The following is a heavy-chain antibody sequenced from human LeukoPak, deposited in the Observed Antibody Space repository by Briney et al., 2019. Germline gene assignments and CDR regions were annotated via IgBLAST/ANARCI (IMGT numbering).Heavy chain of an antibody. D-gene: IGHD3-10*01. CDR1: GGTFSSYA. J-gene: IGHJ3*02. CDR3: AREHYQTLEGAFDI. CDR2: IIPIFGTA. Sequence: ASVKVSCKASGGTFSSYAISWVRQAPGQGLEWMGGIIPIFGTANYAQKFQGRVTITADESTSTAYMELSSLRSEDTAVYYCAREHYQTLEGAFDIWGQGTMVAVSS. V-gene: IGHV1-69*13.